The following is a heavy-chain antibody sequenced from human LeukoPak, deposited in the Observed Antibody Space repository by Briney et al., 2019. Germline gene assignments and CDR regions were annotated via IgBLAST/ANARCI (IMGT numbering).Heavy chain of an antibody. CDR1: GVTFSDYY. V-gene: IGHV3-11*06. D-gene: IGHD3-10*01. CDR2: ISSSSYT. CDR3: ARDRRILWFGDDGTGPNWFDP. J-gene: IGHJ5*02. Sequence: GGSLRLSCAASGVTFSDYYMSWIRQAPGKGLEWVSYISSSSYTNYADSVKGRFTISRDNAKNSLYLQMNSLRAEDTAVYYCARDRRILWFGDDGTGPNWFDPWGQGTLVTVSS.